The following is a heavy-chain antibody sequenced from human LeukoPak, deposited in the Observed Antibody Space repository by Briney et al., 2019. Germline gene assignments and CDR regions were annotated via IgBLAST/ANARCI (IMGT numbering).Heavy chain of an antibody. D-gene: IGHD6-6*01. CDR1: GGSISSSSYH. J-gene: IGHJ4*02. V-gene: IGHV4-39*01. Sequence: SETLSLTCTVSGGSISSSSYHWGWIRQPPGKGLEWIGSIYYSGSTYYDPSLKSRVTISVDTSKNQFSLKLSSVTAADTAVYYCARRGGYSSSSWGQGTLVTVSS. CDR3: ARRGGYSSSS. CDR2: IYYSGST.